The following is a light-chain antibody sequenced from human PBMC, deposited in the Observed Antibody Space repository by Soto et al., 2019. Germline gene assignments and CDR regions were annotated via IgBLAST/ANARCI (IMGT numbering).Light chain of an antibody. CDR3: QAWDSSTVV. Sequence: SYELTQTPSVSVSPGQTASITCSGDKLGDKHACWYQQKPGQSPVLVIYQDNKRPSGIPERFSGSNSGNTATLTISGTQAMDEADYYCQAWDSSTVVFGGGTKVTVL. CDR1: KLGDKH. CDR2: QDN. V-gene: IGLV3-1*01. J-gene: IGLJ2*01.